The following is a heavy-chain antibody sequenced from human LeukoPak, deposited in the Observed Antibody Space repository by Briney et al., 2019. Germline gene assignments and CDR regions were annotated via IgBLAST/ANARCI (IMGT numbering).Heavy chain of an antibody. J-gene: IGHJ4*02. V-gene: IGHV3-23*01. CDR2: ISGGGETT. Sequence: GGSLRLSCAASGFTFNNNAMNWVRQAPGKGLEWVSSISGGGETTYYADSAKGRFTISRDNSQNTLYLQMNSLRAEDTAVYYCARDYADYVGYFFFDYWGQGTLVTVSS. CDR1: GFTFNNNA. D-gene: IGHD4-17*01. CDR3: ARDYADYVGYFFFDY.